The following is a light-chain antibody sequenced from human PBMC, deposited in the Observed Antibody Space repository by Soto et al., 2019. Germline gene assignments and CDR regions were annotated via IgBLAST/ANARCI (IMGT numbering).Light chain of an antibody. J-gene: IGLJ3*02. CDR2: GNN. V-gene: IGLV1-40*01. CDR1: ISNIGAGYD. CDR3: QSYDSSLSAVV. Sequence: QSVLTQPPSVSGAPGQRVTPSCIGSISNIGAGYDVHWYQQLPGKAPKLLISGNNNRPSGVPDRFSGSKSGTSASLAIAGLQAEDEADYYCQSYDSSLSAVVFGGGTKLTVL.